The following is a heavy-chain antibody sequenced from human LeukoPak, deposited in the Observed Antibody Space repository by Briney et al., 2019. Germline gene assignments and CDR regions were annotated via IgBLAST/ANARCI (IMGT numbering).Heavy chain of an antibody. Sequence: GGSLRLSCSASGLTFGSFPMSWVRLAPGKGLEWVSAISVSGGTTYYADSVKGRFTISRDNSKNTVYLQINSLRPEDTAVYYCAKEGRIAATEGFDYWGQGTLVTVSS. V-gene: IGHV3-23*01. CDR3: AKEGRIAATEGFDY. CDR1: GLTFGSFP. J-gene: IGHJ4*02. D-gene: IGHD6-13*01. CDR2: ISVSGGTT.